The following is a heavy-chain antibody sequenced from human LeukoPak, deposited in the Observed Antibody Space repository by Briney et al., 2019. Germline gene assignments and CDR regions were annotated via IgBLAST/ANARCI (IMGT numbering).Heavy chain of an antibody. CDR1: GYSFTSYW. Sequence: GESLKISCKGSGYSFTSYWIGWVRQMPGKRLEWMGIIYPGDSDTRYSPSFQGQVTISADKSISTAYLQWRSLKASDTAMYYCARLSSDSSGYYQLFDYWGQGTLVTVSS. CDR3: ARLSSDSSGYYQLFDY. J-gene: IGHJ4*02. CDR2: IYPGDSDT. D-gene: IGHD3-22*01. V-gene: IGHV5-51*01.